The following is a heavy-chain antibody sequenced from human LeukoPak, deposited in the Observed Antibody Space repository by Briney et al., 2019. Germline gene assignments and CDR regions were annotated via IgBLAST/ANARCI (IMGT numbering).Heavy chain of an antibody. V-gene: IGHV4-61*02. CDR1: GGSISSGSYY. D-gene: IGHD2-2*01. CDR2: IYTSGST. J-gene: IGHJ6*03. Sequence: SETLSLTCTVSGGSISSGSYYWSWIRQPAGKGLEWIGRIYTSGSTNYNPSLKSRVTISVDTSKNQFSLKLSSVTAADTAVYYCASCTSCPPRYYCYYYMDVWGKGTTVTISS. CDR3: ASCTSCPPRYYCYYYMDV.